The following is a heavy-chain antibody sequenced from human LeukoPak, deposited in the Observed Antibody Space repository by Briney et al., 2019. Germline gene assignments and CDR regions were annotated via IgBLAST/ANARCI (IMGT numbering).Heavy chain of an antibody. CDR2: IYYSGST. CDR1: GGSISSSSYY. V-gene: IGHV4-39*01. Sequence: SSETLSLTCTISGGSISSSSYYWGWIRQPPGKGLEWIGGIYYSGSTYYNPSLKSRVTISVDTSKNQFSLKLSSVTAADTAVYYCARLRDGRWLLEYWGQGTLVTVSS. CDR3: ARLRDGRWLLEY. J-gene: IGHJ4*02. D-gene: IGHD5-24*01.